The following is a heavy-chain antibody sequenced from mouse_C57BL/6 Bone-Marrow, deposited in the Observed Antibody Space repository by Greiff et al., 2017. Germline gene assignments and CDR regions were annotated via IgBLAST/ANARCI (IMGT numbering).Heavy chain of an antibody. D-gene: IGHD2-4*01. CDR2: IYPGDGDT. CDR3: AKLRLGFAY. J-gene: IGHJ3*01. Sequence: VKLMESGPELVKPGASVKISCKASGYAFSSSWMNWVKQRPGKGLEWIGRIYPGDGDTNYNGKFKGKATLTADKSSSTAYMQLSSLTSEDSAVYFCAKLRLGFAYWGQGTLVTVSA. V-gene: IGHV1-82*01. CDR1: GYAFSSSW.